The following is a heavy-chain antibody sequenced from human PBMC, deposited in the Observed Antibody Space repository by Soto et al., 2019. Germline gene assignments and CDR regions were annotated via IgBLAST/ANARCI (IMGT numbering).Heavy chain of an antibody. D-gene: IGHD2-2*01. V-gene: IGHV3-23*01. CDR1: RCTLSNYA. CDR2: ISASGGST. Sequence: GGSRRRSGAASRCTLSNYAMTCVRQAPGKGLEWVSVISASGGSTYYADSVKGRFTISRDNSKNMLYLQMNSLRADDTAVYYCAEGSSSSCYRPCGYWGQGTLVTVSS. CDR3: AEGSSSSCYRPCGY. J-gene: IGHJ4*02.